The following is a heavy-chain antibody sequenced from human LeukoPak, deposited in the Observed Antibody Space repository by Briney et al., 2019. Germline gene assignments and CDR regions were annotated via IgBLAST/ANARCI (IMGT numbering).Heavy chain of an antibody. V-gene: IGHV3-30*18. D-gene: IGHD6-13*01. CDR3: AKDPRRYSRTGGYFDY. J-gene: IGHJ4*02. CDR1: GFTFSNYG. Sequence: PGRSLRLSCAASGFTFSNYGMHWVRQAPGRVLEWVAFISYDGSNKYYADSVKGRFTISRDNSKNTLYLQMNSLRAEDTAVYYCAKDPRRYSRTGGYFDYWGQGTLVTVSS. CDR2: ISYDGSNK.